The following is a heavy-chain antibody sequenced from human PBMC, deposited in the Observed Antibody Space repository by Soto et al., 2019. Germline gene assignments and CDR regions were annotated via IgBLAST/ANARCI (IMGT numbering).Heavy chain of an antibody. CDR1: GFTFSSYA. CDR2: ISYDGSNK. V-gene: IGHV3-30-3*01. CDR3: ARDAASYYDSSGQKPDY. J-gene: IGHJ4*02. Sequence: QSGGSLRLSCAASGFTFSSYAMHWVRQAPGKGLEWVAVISYDGSNKYYADSVKGRFTISRDNSKNTLYLQMNSLRAEDTAVYYCARDAASYYDSSGQKPDYWGQGTLVTVSP. D-gene: IGHD3-22*01.